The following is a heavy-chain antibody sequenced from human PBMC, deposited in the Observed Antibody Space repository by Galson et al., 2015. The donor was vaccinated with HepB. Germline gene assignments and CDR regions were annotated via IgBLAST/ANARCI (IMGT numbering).Heavy chain of an antibody. J-gene: IGHJ5*02. V-gene: IGHV1-46*01. Sequence: SVKVSCKASGYTFTSYYMHWVRQAPGQGLEWMGIINPSGGSTSYAQKFQGRVTMTRDTSTSTVYMELSSLRAEDTAVYYCARDRITGTTGFDPWGQGTLVTVSS. CDR2: INPSGGST. CDR1: GYTFTSYY. D-gene: IGHD1-7*01. CDR3: ARDRITGTTGFDP.